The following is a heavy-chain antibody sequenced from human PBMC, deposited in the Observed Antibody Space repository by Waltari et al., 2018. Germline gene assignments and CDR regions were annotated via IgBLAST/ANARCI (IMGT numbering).Heavy chain of an antibody. CDR2: INPKSGVT. Sequence: QVQLVQSGAEVKEPGASVKVSCKASGYTLTGYYMHWVRQAPGQGLEWMGWINPKSGVTNYAQKFQGRVTLTRDTSISTAYMDLSRLRSDDTAVYYCASPQRYSSSSFDYWGQGTLVIVSS. CDR1: GYTLTGYY. CDR3: ASPQRYSSSSFDY. V-gene: IGHV1-2*02. D-gene: IGHD6-6*01. J-gene: IGHJ4*02.